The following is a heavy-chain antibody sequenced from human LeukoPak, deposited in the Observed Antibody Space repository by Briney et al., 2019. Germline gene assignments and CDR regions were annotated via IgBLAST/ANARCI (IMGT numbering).Heavy chain of an antibody. J-gene: IGHJ3*02. D-gene: IGHD1-20*01. Sequence: SETLSLTCTVSGGSISCYYWSWIRQPPGKGLEWIGYIYYSGSTNYNPSLKSRVTISVDTSKNQFSLKLSSVTAADTAVYYCARQYNWNAFDIWGQGTMVTVSS. V-gene: IGHV4-59*01. CDR1: GGSISCYY. CDR2: IYYSGST. CDR3: ARQYNWNAFDI.